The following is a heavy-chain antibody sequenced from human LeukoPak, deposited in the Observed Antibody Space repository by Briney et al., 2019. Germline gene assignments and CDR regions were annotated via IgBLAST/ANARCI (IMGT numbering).Heavy chain of an antibody. CDR2: IIPIFGTA. CDR1: GGTFSSYA. CDR3: ARGGRGSFDY. J-gene: IGHJ4*02. V-gene: IGHV1-69*05. D-gene: IGHD1-14*01. Sequence: SVKVSCKASGGTFSSYAISWVQQAPGQGLEWMGGIIPIFGTANYAQKFQGRVTITTDESTSTAYMELSSLRSEDTAVYYCARGGRGSFDYWGQGTLVTVSS.